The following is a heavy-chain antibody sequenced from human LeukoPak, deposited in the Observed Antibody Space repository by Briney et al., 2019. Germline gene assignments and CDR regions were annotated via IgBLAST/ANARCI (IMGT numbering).Heavy chain of an antibody. CDR3: TRHAVAGTRDFDY. J-gene: IGHJ4*02. D-gene: IGHD6-19*01. CDR2: IRSKANSYAT. CDR1: GFTFSGSA. Sequence: PGGSLKLSCAASGFTFSGSAMHWVRQASGKGLEGVGRIRSKANSYATAYAASVKGRFTISRDDSKNTAYLQMNSLKTEDTAVYYCTRHAVAGTRDFDYWGQGTLVTVSS. V-gene: IGHV3-73*01.